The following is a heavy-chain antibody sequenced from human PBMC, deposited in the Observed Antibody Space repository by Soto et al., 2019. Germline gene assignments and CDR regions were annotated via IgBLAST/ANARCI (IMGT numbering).Heavy chain of an antibody. V-gene: IGHV3-23*01. Sequence: GGSLRLSCSASGFTFSSYAMHWVRQAPGEGLEWVSTISGAGDTTTYADSVKGRFTISRDNSRNTLSLQLNSLRADDTAVYFCMKEFFALYVLWSGHQHGLHFDYWGQGTLVTVSS. CDR2: ISGAGDTT. D-gene: IGHD3-3*01. CDR3: MKEFFALYVLWSGHQHGLHFDY. CDR1: GFTFSSYA. J-gene: IGHJ4*02.